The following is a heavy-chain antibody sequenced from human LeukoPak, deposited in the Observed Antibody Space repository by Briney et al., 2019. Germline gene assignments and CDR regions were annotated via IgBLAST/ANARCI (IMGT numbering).Heavy chain of an antibody. CDR3: ARGPIYLWIYYGMDV. CDR2: IRIEAYGQTT. D-gene: IGHD3-9*01. Sequence: GGSLRLSCTASGFSFGDHAMTWVRHAPGKGLEWVSFIRIEAYGQTTEYAASVKDRFTISRDNSKGIVYLQMNSLKTEDTAKYYCARGPIYLWIYYGMDVWGQGTTVIVSS. J-gene: IGHJ6*02. V-gene: IGHV3-49*04. CDR1: GFSFGDHA.